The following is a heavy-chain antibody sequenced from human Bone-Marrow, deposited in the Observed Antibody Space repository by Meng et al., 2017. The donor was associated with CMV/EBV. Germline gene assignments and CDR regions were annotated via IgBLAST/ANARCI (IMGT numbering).Heavy chain of an antibody. CDR1: GFTFSSYA. J-gene: IGHJ4*02. CDR2: ISGSGGST. Sequence: ETLSLTCAASGFTFSSYAMSWVRQAPGKGLEWVSAISGSGGSTYYADSVKGRFTISRDNSKNTLYLQMNRLRAEDTAVYYCARGGYNGRNLDDWGQGTLVTVSS. V-gene: IGHV3-23*01. D-gene: IGHD1-14*01. CDR3: ARGGYNGRNLDD.